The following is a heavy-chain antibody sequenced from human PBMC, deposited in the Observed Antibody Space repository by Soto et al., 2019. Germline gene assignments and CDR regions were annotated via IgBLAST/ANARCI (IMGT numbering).Heavy chain of an antibody. CDR1: GFTFKSYA. Sequence: VPLLESGGDLVQPGGSLRLSCAASGFTFKSYAVSWVRQAPGKGLECVSVITGSGDSTYYADSVTGRFTISRDNSKNTLYLQMNSLRAEDTAVYYCAKELRHYYSLAYFAHWGQANLVTVSS. D-gene: IGHD3-22*01. V-gene: IGHV3-23*01. CDR2: ITGSGDST. J-gene: IGHJ4*02. CDR3: AKELRHYYSLAYFAH.